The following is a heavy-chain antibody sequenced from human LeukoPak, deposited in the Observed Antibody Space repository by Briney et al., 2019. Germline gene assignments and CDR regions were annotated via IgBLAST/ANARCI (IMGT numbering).Heavy chain of an antibody. CDR3: ARDAYRWKTYYYYYMDV. D-gene: IGHD2-21*01. V-gene: IGHV3-48*04. CDR2: ISSSSSTI. Sequence: GGSLRLSCAASGFTFSSYSMNWVRQAPGKGLEWVSYISSSSSTIYYADSVKGRFTISRDNAKNSLYLQMNSLRAEDTAVYYCARDAYRWKTYYYYYMDVWGKGTTVTVSS. J-gene: IGHJ6*03. CDR1: GFTFSSYS.